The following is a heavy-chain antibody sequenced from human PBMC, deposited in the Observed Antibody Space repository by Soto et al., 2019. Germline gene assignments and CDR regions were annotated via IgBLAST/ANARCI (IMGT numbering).Heavy chain of an antibody. CDR1: GFTFSSYW. Sequence: LRLSCAASGFTFSSYWMHWVRQAPGKGLVWVSRINSDGSSTSYADSVKGRFTISRDNAKNTLYLQMNSLRAEDTAVYYCARDYDSSGPADYWGQGTLVTVSS. V-gene: IGHV3-74*01. CDR3: ARDYDSSGPADY. J-gene: IGHJ4*02. CDR2: INSDGSST. D-gene: IGHD3-22*01.